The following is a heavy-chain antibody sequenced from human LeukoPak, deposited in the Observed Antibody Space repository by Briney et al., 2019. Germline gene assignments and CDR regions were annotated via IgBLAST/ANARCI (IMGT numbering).Heavy chain of an antibody. CDR1: GFIFSDYY. Sequence: GGSLRLTCAASGFIFSDYYMSWIRQAPGKGLEWVSYISSRGSTIYYADSVKGRFTISRDNAKNSLYLQMNSLRAEDTAVYYCARFQGYYYYGMDVWGQGTTVTVSS. J-gene: IGHJ6*02. V-gene: IGHV3-11*01. CDR3: ARFQGYYYYGMDV. CDR2: ISSRGSTI.